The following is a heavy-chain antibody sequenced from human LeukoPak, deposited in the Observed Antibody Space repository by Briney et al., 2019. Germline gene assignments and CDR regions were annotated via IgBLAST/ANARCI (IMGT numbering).Heavy chain of an antibody. CDR1: GFTFSNAW. CDR3: AVYNTPYYGMDV. J-gene: IGHJ6*02. D-gene: IGHD1-1*01. V-gene: IGHV3-23*01. CDR2: ISGSGGST. Sequence: GGSLRLSCAASGFTFSNAWMSWVRQAPGKGLEWVSAISGSGGSTYYADSVKGRFTISRDNSKNTLYLQMNSLRAEDTAVYYCAVYNTPYYGMDVWGQGTTVTVSS.